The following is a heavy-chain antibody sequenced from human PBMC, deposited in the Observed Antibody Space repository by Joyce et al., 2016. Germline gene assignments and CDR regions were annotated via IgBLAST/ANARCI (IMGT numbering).Heavy chain of an antibody. CDR1: GASVSSGGYS. CDR2: IYHNEST. Sequence: QLQLQESGSGLVKPSQTLSLTCAVSGASVSSGGYSWSWIRQPPGKGLEWIGYIYHNESTDYNPSRKSRVTISVDRSKNQFSLKLASVTAADTAVYYCASGFNFKGRSFFDYWGQGALVTVSS. J-gene: IGHJ4*02. CDR3: ASGFNFKGRSFFDY. V-gene: IGHV4-30-2*01. D-gene: IGHD3-10*01.